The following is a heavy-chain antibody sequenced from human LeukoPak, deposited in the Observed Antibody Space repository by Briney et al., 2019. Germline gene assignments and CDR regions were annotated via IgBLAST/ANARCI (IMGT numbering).Heavy chain of an antibody. J-gene: IGHJ3*02. Sequence: GASLRLSCAASGLTVSSNYMSWVRQAPGKGLYWVSVINSGSSTYYGDSVKGRFTISRDNSKNTLYLQMNSLRAEDTAVYYCARGGDSSGSVRTAFDIWGQGTMVTASA. CDR3: ARGGDSSGSVRTAFDI. D-gene: IGHD3-22*01. CDR2: INSGSST. V-gene: IGHV3-53*01. CDR1: GLTVSSNY.